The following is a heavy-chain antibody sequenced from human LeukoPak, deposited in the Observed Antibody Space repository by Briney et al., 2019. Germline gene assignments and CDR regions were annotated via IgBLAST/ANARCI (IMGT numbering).Heavy chain of an antibody. J-gene: IGHJ6*03. D-gene: IGHD6-6*01. CDR1: GYSISSGYY. CDR3: ARILSGVAARTPTYYYYMDV. Sequence: PSETLSLTCTVSGYSISSGYYWGWIRQPPGKGLEWIGSIYHSGSTYYNPSLKSRATISVDTSKNQFSLKLSSVTAADTAVYYCARILSGVAARTPTYYYYMDVWGKGTTVTVSS. V-gene: IGHV4-38-2*02. CDR2: IYHSGST.